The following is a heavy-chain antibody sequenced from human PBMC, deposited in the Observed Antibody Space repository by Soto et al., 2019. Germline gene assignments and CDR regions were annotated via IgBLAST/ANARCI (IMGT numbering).Heavy chain of an antibody. J-gene: IGHJ4*02. CDR2: VYSDGSST. D-gene: IGHD1-26*01. CDR3: ARAMSSGSYFDY. V-gene: IGHV3-74*01. Sequence: GGSLRLSCAASGFTFSSYWMHWVRQVSGKGLVWVSRVYSDGSSTSYADSVKGRFTISRDNAKNTLYLQMNSLRAEDTAVYYCARAMSSGSYFDYWGQGALVTVSS. CDR1: GFTFSSYW.